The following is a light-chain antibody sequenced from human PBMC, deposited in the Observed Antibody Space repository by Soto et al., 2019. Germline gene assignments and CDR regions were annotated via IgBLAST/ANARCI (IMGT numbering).Light chain of an antibody. V-gene: IGKV3-15*01. CDR1: QSVSSN. J-gene: IGKJ1*01. Sequence: EIVMTQSPGTLSVSPGERATLSCRPSQSVSSNLAWYQQKPGQAPRLLIYGASTRATGIPARFSGSRSGTEFTLTISSLQSEDFAVYYCQQYNNWPTWTFGQGTKVDIK. CDR2: GAS. CDR3: QQYNNWPTWT.